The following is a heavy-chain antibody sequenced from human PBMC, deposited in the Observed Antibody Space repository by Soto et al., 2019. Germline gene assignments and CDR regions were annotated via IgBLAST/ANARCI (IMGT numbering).Heavy chain of an antibody. CDR2: IFYDESKE. Sequence: QVQLVESGGGVVQPGRSLRLSCAAFGFTFRQYGMHWVRQAPGKGLEWVAVIFYDESKEYYADSVRGRFTISRDNSNNMLYLQMNSLRGEDTALYYCARDAAARDGRGGMDVWGQGTTVTVSS. CDR1: GFTFRQYG. V-gene: IGHV3-33*01. D-gene: IGHD6-6*01. J-gene: IGHJ6*02. CDR3: ARDAAARDGRGGMDV.